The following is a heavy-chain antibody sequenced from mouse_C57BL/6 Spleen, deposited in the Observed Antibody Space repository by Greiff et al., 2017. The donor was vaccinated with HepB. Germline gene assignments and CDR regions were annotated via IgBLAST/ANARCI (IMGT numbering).Heavy chain of an antibody. CDR2: IWTGGGT. Sequence: VKLMESGPGLVAPSQSLSITCTVSGFSLTSYAISWVRQPPGKGLEWLGVIWTGGGTNYNSALKSRLSISKDNSKSQVFLKMNSLQTDDTARYYCARNSGYCLYAMDYWGQGTSVTVSS. CDR1: GFSLTSYA. J-gene: IGHJ4*01. CDR3: ARNSGYCLYAMDY. D-gene: IGHD2-3*01. V-gene: IGHV2-9-1*01.